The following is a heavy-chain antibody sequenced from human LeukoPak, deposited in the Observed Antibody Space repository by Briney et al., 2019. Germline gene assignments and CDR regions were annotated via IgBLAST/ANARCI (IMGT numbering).Heavy chain of an antibody. J-gene: IGHJ4*02. D-gene: IGHD1-26*01. CDR1: GGSISSYY. V-gene: IGHV4-59*01. CDR3: ASGIVAAPYY. Sequence: SETLSLTCTVSGGSISSYYWSWIRQPPGKGLEWIGYIYYSGSTNYNPSPKSRVTISVDTSKNQFSLKLSSVTAADTAVYYCASGIVAAPYYWGQGTLVTVSS. CDR2: IYYSGST.